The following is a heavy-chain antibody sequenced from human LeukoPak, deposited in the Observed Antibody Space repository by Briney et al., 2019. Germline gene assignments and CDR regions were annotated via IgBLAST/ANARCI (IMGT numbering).Heavy chain of an antibody. D-gene: IGHD3-16*01. J-gene: IGHJ4*02. V-gene: IGHV4-34*01. CDR2: INHSGST. Sequence: PSETLSLTCAVYGGSFSGYYWSWIRQPPGKGLEWIGEINHSGSTDYNPSLKSRVTISVDMSKNQFSLKLTSVTAADTAVYYCARAFWGSGIDYWGQGTLVTVSS. CDR1: GGSFSGYY. CDR3: ARAFWGSGIDY.